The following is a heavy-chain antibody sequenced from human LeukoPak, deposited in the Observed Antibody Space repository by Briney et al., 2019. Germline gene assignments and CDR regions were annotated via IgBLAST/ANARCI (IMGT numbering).Heavy chain of an antibody. V-gene: IGHV4-39*02. CDR2: IYYSGST. D-gene: IGHD7-27*01. Sequence: SQTLSLTCTVSGGSISSGGYYWGWIRQPPGKGLEWIGSIYYSGSTYYNPSLKSRATISVDTSKNQFSLKLSSVTAADTAVYYCAKDQGTGYLYFDYWGQGTLVTVSS. J-gene: IGHJ4*02. CDR3: AKDQGTGYLYFDY. CDR1: GGSISSGGYY.